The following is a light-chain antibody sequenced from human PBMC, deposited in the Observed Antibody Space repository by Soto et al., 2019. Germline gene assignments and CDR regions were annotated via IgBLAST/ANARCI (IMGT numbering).Light chain of an antibody. V-gene: IGLV2-14*01. J-gene: IGLJ1*01. CDR2: EVT. CDR1: SSDVGGYNY. Sequence: QSVLTQPASVSGSPGQSITISCTGTSSDVGGYNYVSWYQQHPDKAPKLIIYEVTNRPSGVSNRFSGSKSGNTASLTISGLQAEDDADYYCSSYTSRSTLGVFGTGTKLTVL. CDR3: SSYTSRSTLGV.